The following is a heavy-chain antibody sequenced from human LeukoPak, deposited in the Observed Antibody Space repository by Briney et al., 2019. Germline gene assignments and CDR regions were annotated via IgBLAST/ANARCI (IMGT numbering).Heavy chain of an antibody. V-gene: IGHV4-59*01. CDR2: IYYSGST. CDR1: GGSISSYY. Sequence: SETLSLTCTVSGGSISSYYWSWIRQPPGKGLEWIGYIYYSGSTNYNPSLKSRVTISVDTSKNQFSLKLSSVTAADTAVYYCARVVAAAGTMDYWGQGTLVTVSS. D-gene: IGHD6-13*01. J-gene: IGHJ4*02. CDR3: ARVVAAAGTMDY.